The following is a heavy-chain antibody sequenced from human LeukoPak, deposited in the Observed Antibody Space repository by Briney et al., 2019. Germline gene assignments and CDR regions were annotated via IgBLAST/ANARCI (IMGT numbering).Heavy chain of an antibody. CDR1: GGSFSGYY. J-gene: IGHJ4*02. Sequence: PSETLSLTCAVYGGSFSGYYWSWIRQPPGKGLEWIGEIKHSGSTNYNPSLKSRVTISVDTSKNQFSLKLSSVTAADTAVYYCARGPDYITLVRGAIDYWGQGTLVTVSS. CDR3: ARGPDYITLVRGAIDY. D-gene: IGHD3-10*01. CDR2: IKHSGST. V-gene: IGHV4-34*01.